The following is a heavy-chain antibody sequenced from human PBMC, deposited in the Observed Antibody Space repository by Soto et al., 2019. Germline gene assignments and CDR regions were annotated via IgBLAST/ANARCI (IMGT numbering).Heavy chain of an antibody. J-gene: IGHJ4*02. CDR3: ARGGRIAARAKIDY. CDR1: GGSFSGYY. CDR2: INHSGST. V-gene: IGHV4-34*01. D-gene: IGHD6-6*01. Sequence: QVQLQQWGAGLLKPSETLSLTCAVYGGSFSGYYWSWIRQPPGKGLEWIGEINHSGSTNYNPSLKSRVTISVDTSKNQFSLKLSSVTAADTAVYYCARGGRIAARAKIDYWGQGTLVTVSS.